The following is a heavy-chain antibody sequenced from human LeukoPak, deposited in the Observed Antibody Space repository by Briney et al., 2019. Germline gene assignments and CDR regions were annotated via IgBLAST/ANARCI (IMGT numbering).Heavy chain of an antibody. CDR1: GFTLSDYS. D-gene: IGHD5-18*01. CDR3: ASSLNTVMVSPYYLEY. Sequence: PGGSLRLSCAASGFTLSDYSMTWVRQAPGQGLEWISFLTSGGVSAFYADSVRGRFTVSRDDARNSLSLYMSTLRADDTAVYYCASSLNTVMVSPYYLEYWGPGTLVTVSS. CDR2: LTSGGVSA. J-gene: IGHJ4*02. V-gene: IGHV3-11*04.